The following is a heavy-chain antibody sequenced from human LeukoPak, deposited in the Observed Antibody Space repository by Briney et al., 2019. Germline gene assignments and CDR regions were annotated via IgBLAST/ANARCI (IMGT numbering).Heavy chain of an antibody. CDR1: GGSISSSSYY. Sequence: SETLSLTCTVSGGSISSSSYYWGWIRQPPGKGLEWIGSIYYSGSTYYNPSLKSRVTISVDTSRNQFSLKLSSVTAADTAVYYCARLSAAAPQGGFDYWGQGTLVTVSS. D-gene: IGHD6-13*01. J-gene: IGHJ4*02. CDR2: IYYSGST. V-gene: IGHV4-39*01. CDR3: ARLSAAAPQGGFDY.